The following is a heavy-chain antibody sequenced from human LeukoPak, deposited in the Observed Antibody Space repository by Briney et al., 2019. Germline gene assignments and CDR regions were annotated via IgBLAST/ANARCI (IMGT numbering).Heavy chain of an antibody. CDR1: GYTFTGYY. J-gene: IGHJ4*02. Sequence: ASVKVSCKASGYTFTGYYMHWVRQAPGQGLEWMGWINPNSGGTNYAQKFQGRATMTRDTSISTAYMELSRLRSDDTAVYYCATDGFIAAAGDTTDYWGQGTLVTVSS. CDR3: ATDGFIAAAGDTTDY. CDR2: INPNSGGT. V-gene: IGHV1-2*02. D-gene: IGHD6-13*01.